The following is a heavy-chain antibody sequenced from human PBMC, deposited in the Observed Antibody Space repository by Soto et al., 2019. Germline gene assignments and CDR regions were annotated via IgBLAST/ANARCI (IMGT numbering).Heavy chain of an antibody. D-gene: IGHD2-8*02. J-gene: IGHJ4*02. Sequence: SETLSLTCAVYGGSFSGYYWSWIRQPPGKGLEWIGEINHSGSTNYNPSLKSRVTLSVDTSKSQFSLKLSSVTAADTAVYYCAKGGGVYYFDYWGQGTLVTVSS. CDR1: GGSFSGYY. V-gene: IGHV4-34*01. CDR3: AKGGGVYYFDY. CDR2: INHSGST.